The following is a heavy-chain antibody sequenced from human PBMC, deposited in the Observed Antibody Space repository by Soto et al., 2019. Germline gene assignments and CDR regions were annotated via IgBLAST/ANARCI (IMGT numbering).Heavy chain of an antibody. V-gene: IGHV4-39*01. CDR1: GVSISDTSYY. Sequence: QLQLQESGTGLVKPSETLSLTCNVSGVSISDTSYYWGWIRQPPGKGLEWIGTIYFNGNTFYNPSLKSRLTISVDTSKNQFSLRLTSVTAADTAVYYCARQGTYWGQGTLGAVSS. CDR3: ARQGTY. J-gene: IGHJ4*02. D-gene: IGHD3-10*01. CDR2: IYFNGNT.